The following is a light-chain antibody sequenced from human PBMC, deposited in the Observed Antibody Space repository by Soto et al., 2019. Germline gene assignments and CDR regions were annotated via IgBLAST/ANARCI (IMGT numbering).Light chain of an antibody. CDR2: AAS. CDR1: QSISSY. J-gene: IGKJ1*01. CDR3: QQSYRTPPT. Sequence: DIQMTQSPSSLSASVGDRVTITCRTSQSISSYLNWYQQKPGKAPKLLIYAASILQSGVPSRFRGSGSGTHFTLTISSLQPEDFATYYCQQSYRTPPTCGQGTKVEIK. V-gene: IGKV1-39*01.